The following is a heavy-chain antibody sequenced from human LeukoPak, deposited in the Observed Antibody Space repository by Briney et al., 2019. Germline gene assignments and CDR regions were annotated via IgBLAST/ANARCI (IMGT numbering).Heavy chain of an antibody. Sequence: PGGSLRLSCAASGFTFSSYAMSWVRQAPGKGLERGSAISGSGGSTYYADSVKGRFAISRDNSKNTLYLQMNSLRAEDTAVYYCAKSGSGSYYHPQARFDYWGQGTLVSVSS. V-gene: IGHV3-23*01. CDR3: AKSGSGSYYHPQARFDY. D-gene: IGHD3-10*01. CDR2: ISGSGGST. J-gene: IGHJ4*02. CDR1: GFTFSSYA.